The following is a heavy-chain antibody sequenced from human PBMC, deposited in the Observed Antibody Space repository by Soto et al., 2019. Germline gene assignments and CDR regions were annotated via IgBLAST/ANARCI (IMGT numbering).Heavy chain of an antibody. CDR2: INPNSGGT. CDR3: AKDSGSGGSCFDY. V-gene: IGHV1-2*02. CDR1: GYTFTGYY. J-gene: IGHJ4*02. Sequence: ASVKVSCKASGYTFTGYYMHWVRQAPGQGLEWMGWINPNSGGTNYAQSFQGRVTMTRDTSISTAYMELSRLRSGDTAVYYCAKDSGSGGSCFDYWAQGTLVTVPS. D-gene: IGHD2-15*01.